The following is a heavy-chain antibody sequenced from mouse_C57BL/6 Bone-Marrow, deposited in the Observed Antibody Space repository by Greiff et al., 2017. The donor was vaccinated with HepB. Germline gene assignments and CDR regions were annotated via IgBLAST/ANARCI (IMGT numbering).Heavy chain of an antibody. Sequence: EVKLEESGGGLVQSGRSLRLSCATSGFTFSDFYMEWVRQAPGKGLEWIAASRNKANDYTTEYSASVKGRFIVSRDTSQSILYLQMNALRAEDTAIYYCARDDRDYYAMDYWGQGTSVTVSS. CDR1: GFTFSDFY. CDR2: SRNKANDYTT. CDR3: ARDDRDYYAMDY. J-gene: IGHJ4*01. V-gene: IGHV7-1*01.